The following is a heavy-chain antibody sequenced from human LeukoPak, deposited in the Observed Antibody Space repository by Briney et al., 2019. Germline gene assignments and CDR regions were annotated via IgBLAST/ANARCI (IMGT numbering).Heavy chain of an antibody. CDR2: ISSSSSYI. CDR1: GFTFSSYS. Sequence: GGSLRLSCAASGFTFSSYSMNWVRQAPGKGLEWVSSISSSSSYIYYADSVKGRFTISRDNAKNSLYLQMNSLRAEDTAVYYCVRYSSSWYYYGFDPWGQGTLVTVSS. J-gene: IGHJ5*02. D-gene: IGHD6-13*01. V-gene: IGHV3-21*01. CDR3: VRYSSSWYYYGFDP.